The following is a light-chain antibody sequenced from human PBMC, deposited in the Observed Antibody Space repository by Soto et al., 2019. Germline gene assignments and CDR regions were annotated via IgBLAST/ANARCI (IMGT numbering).Light chain of an antibody. CDR3: QQYGSSLLT. J-gene: IGKJ4*01. Sequence: EIVLTQSPGTLSLSPGERATLSCRASQSVSSSYLAWYQQKPGQAPRLLIYGASSRATGIPDRFSGSGSGTDCALTISRLEPEDLAVYYCQQYGSSLLTFGGGTKVEIK. CDR1: QSVSSSY. CDR2: GAS. V-gene: IGKV3-20*01.